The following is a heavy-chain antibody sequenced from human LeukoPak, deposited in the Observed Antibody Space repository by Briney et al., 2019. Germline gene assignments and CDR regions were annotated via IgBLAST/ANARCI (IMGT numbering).Heavy chain of an antibody. CDR2: IYPGDSDT. J-gene: IGHJ4*02. CDR3: ARQYYYDSSGYTYYFDY. V-gene: IGHV5-51*01. CDR1: GYSFTSYW. Sequence: GESLKTSCKGSGYSFTSYWIGWVRQMPGKGLEWMGIIYPGDSDTRYSPSFQGQVTISADKSISTAYLQWSSLKASDTATYYCARQYYYDSSGYTYYFDYWGQGTLVTVSS. D-gene: IGHD3-22*01.